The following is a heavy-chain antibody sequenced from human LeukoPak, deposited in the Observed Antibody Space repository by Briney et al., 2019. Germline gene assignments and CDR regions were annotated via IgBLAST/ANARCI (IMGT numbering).Heavy chain of an antibody. J-gene: IGHJ4*02. CDR3: ARDPEASGCSGGSCYSEYYFDY. D-gene: IGHD2-15*01. CDR2: ISYDGSNK. Sequence: GGSLRLSCAASGFTFSSYAMHWVRQAPGKGLEWVAVISYDGSNKYYADSVKGRFTISRDNSKNTLYPQMNSLRAEDTAVYYCARDPEASGCSGGSCYSEYYFDYWGQGTLVTVSS. CDR1: GFTFSSYA. V-gene: IGHV3-30*04.